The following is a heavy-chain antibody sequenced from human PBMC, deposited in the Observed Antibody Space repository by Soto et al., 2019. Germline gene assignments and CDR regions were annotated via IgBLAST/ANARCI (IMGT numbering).Heavy chain of an antibody. D-gene: IGHD2-15*01. CDR2: IRSKANSYAT. J-gene: IGHJ4*02. CDR3: TRIQNPYGSGYMYYFDY. CDR1: GFTFSGSA. Sequence: PGGSLRLSCAASGFTFSGSAMHWVRQASGKGLEWVGRIRSKANSYATAYAASVKGRFTISRDDSKNTAYLQMNSLKTEDTAVYYFTRIQNPYGSGYMYYFDYWGKGTLVTVYS. V-gene: IGHV3-73*01.